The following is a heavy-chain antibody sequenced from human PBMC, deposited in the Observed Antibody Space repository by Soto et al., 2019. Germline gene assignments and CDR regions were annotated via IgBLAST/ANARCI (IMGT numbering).Heavy chain of an antibody. CDR3: ARGTITMVRGVNYYYGMDV. CDR1: GGTFSSYA. V-gene: IGHV1-69*13. Sequence: SVKVSCKASGGTFSSYAISWVRQARGQGLEWRGGIIPILGTANYAQKFQGRVTITADESTSTAYMELSRLRSEDTAVYYCARGTITMVRGVNYYYGMDVWGQGTKVSVSS. D-gene: IGHD3-10*01. J-gene: IGHJ6*02. CDR2: IIPILGTA.